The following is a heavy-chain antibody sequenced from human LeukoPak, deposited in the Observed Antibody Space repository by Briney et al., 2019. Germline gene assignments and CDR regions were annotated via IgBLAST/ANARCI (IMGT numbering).Heavy chain of an antibody. V-gene: IGHV3-30*02. CDR3: AKDSIYGGWGNAFDI. J-gene: IGHJ3*02. Sequence: GRSLRLSCAASGFTFSSYAMHWVRQAPGKGLEWVAFLRYDGSNKFYTDSVKGRFTISRDNSKNTLYLQMNSLRVEDAAVYYCAKDSIYGGWGNAFDIWGQGTMVTVSS. CDR1: GFTFSSYA. D-gene: IGHD3-16*01. CDR2: LRYDGSNK.